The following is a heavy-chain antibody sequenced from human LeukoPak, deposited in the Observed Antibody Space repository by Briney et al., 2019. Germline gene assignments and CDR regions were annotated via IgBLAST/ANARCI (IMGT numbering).Heavy chain of an antibody. J-gene: IGHJ3*02. D-gene: IGHD2-2*02. CDR2: ILSDGSKE. Sequence: PGGSLRLSCAASGFTFSSYGMHWVRQAPGKGLEWVAVILSDGSKEFYTDSVKGRFTISRDNSKNTLYLQMNSLRAEDTAVYYCVRAVPAAVLGAFDIWGQGTMVTVSS. V-gene: IGHV3-33*01. CDR1: GFTFSSYG. CDR3: VRAVPAAVLGAFDI.